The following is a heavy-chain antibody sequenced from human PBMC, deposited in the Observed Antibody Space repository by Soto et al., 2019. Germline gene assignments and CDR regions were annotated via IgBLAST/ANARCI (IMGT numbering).Heavy chain of an antibody. J-gene: IGHJ4*02. V-gene: IGHV3-33*01. CDR1: GFTFSSYG. CDR2: IWYDGSNK. CDR3: ARDRGYSYALYFEY. D-gene: IGHD5-18*01. Sequence: GWSLRLSCAASGFTFSSYGMHWVRQAPGKGLEWVAVIWYDGSNKYYADSVKGRFTISRDNSKNTLYLQMNSLRAEDTAVYYCARDRGYSYALYFEYWGQGTLVTVSS.